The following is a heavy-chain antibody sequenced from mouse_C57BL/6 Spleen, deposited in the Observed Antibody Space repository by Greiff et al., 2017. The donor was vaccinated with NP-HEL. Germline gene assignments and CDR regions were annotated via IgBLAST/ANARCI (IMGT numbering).Heavy chain of an antibody. Sequence: EVQLQQSGPGLVKPSQSLSLTCSVTGYSITSGYYWNWIRQFPGNKLEWMGYISYDGSNNYNPSLKNRISITRDTSKNQFFLKLNSVTTEDTATYYCARATDYGSSYGYWGQGTTLTVSS. D-gene: IGHD1-1*01. CDR1: GYSITSGYY. CDR2: ISYDGSN. V-gene: IGHV3-6*01. CDR3: ARATDYGSSYGY. J-gene: IGHJ2*01.